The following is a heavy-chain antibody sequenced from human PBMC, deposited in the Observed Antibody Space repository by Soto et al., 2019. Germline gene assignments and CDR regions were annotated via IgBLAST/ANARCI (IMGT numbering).Heavy chain of an antibody. V-gene: IGHV1-69*01. CDR3: VIDRLIVAVSVGRMDV. CDR1: GDTFIGYS. CDR2: VIPTQRTT. J-gene: IGHJ6*02. D-gene: IGHD6-19*01. Sequence: QVQLVQSGAEVKKPGTSVRVSCKASGDTFIGYSISWVRQAPGQGLEWMGWVIPTQRTTKYAQRFQGRVTMSVDQFASTTYMELISLRPEDTALYYCVIDRLIVAVSVGRMDVWGQGTTVTVSS.